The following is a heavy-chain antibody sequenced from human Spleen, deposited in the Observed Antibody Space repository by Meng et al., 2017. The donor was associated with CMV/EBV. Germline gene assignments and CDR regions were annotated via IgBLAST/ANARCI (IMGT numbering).Heavy chain of an antibody. CDR2: LRHRGST. Sequence: GSLRLSCAFSGGSVNNYYWSWIRQPPGRGLEWIGSLRHRGSTNYNPSLKSRVTMSSDTSTNGFSLRLSSVTAGDTAVYYCARVNYYGSGSHIDYWGQGTLVTVSS. D-gene: IGHD3-10*01. CDR3: ARVNYYGSGSHIDY. CDR1: GGSVNNYY. J-gene: IGHJ4*02. V-gene: IGHV4-59*02.